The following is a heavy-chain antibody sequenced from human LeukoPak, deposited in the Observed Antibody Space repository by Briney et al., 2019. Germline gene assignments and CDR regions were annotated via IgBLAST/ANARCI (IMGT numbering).Heavy chain of an antibody. CDR2: INPNSGGT. Sequence: ASVKVSFKASGYTFTGYFMHWVRQAPGQGLGWMGWINPNSGGTSYLQNFQGRVTMTRDTSISTAYMDLSRLRSDDTAVYYCARGRPGDYFDYWSQGTLVTVSS. V-gene: IGHV1-2*02. J-gene: IGHJ4*02. D-gene: IGHD6-25*01. CDR3: ARGRPGDYFDY. CDR1: GYTFTGYF.